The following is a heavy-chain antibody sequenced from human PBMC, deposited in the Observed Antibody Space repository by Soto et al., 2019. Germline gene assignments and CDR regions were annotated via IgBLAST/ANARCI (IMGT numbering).Heavy chain of an antibody. CDR1: GGSFSSSNW. V-gene: IGHV4-4*02. Sequence: PSETLSLTCAVYGGSFSSSNWWSWVRQPPGKGLEWIGEIYHSGSTNYNPSLKSRVTISVDKSKNQFSLKLSSVTAADTAVYYCARAPVLRFLEWLSQDQTHYYYYYGMDVWGQGTTVTVSS. D-gene: IGHD3-3*01. CDR2: IYHSGST. CDR3: ARAPVLRFLEWLSQDQTHYYYYYGMDV. J-gene: IGHJ6*02.